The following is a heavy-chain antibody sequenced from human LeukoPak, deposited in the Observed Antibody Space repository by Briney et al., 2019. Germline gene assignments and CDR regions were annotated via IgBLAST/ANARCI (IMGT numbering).Heavy chain of an antibody. V-gene: IGHV3-23*01. CDR3: AKGILWFGDPSDDAFDI. CDR1: GFTFSSYA. D-gene: IGHD3-10*01. CDR2: ISGSGGST. J-gene: IGHJ3*02. Sequence: GGSLRLSCAASGFTFSSYAMSWVRQAPGKGLEWVSAISGSGGSTYYADSVKGRFTISRDNSKNTLYLQMNSLRAEDTAVYYCAKGILWFGDPSDDAFDIWGQGTMVIVSS.